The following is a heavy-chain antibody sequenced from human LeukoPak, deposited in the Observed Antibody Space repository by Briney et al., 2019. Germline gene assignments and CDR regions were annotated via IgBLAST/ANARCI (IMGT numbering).Heavy chain of an antibody. CDR2: ISGSGGST. V-gene: IGHV3-23*01. CDR3: AKHYYDSSGLVNFDY. D-gene: IGHD3-22*01. Sequence: PGGSLRLSCAASGFTFSSYAMSWVRQAPGKGLKWVSAISGSGGSTYYADSVKGRFTVSRDNSKNTLYLQMNSLRAEDTAIYYCAKHYYDSSGLVNFDYWGQGTLVTVSS. J-gene: IGHJ4*02. CDR1: GFTFSSYA.